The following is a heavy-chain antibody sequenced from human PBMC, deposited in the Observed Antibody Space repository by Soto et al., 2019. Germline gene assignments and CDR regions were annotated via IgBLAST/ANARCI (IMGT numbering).Heavy chain of an antibody. CDR2: IYHTGST. CDR1: GSSISRGYF. CDR3: ARESQFSSSSFDY. D-gene: IGHD6-13*01. Sequence: SETLSLTCTVSGSSISRGYFWGWIRQPPGKGLEWIGSIYHTGSTYYNSSLKSRVTISVDTSKNQFSLKLTSVTAADTAIYYCARESQFSSSSFDYWGQGTLVTVSS. V-gene: IGHV4-38-2*02. J-gene: IGHJ4*02.